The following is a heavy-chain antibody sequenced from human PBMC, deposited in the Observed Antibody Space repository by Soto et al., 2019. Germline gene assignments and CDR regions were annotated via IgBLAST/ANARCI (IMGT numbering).Heavy chain of an antibody. D-gene: IGHD1-26*01. J-gene: IGHJ6*02. CDR3: GKVGATLYYYGMDV. Sequence: NPSETLSLTCTVSGGSISSSSYYWGWIRQPPGKGLEWIGSIYYSGSTYYNPSLKSRVTISVDTSKNQFSLKLSSVTAADTAVYYCGKVGATLYYYGMDVWGQGTTVTVSS. CDR2: IYYSGST. V-gene: IGHV4-39*01. CDR1: GGSISSSSYY.